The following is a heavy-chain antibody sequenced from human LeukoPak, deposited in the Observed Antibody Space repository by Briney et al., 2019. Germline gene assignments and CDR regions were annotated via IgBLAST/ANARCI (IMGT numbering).Heavy chain of an antibody. CDR2: IIPIFGTA. J-gene: IGHJ4*02. D-gene: IGHD1-26*01. CDR1: GGTFSSYA. Sequence: ASVKVSCKASGGTFSSYAISWVRQAPGQGLEWMGGIIPIFGTANYAQKFQGRVTITTDESTSTAYMELSSLRSEDTAVYYCARVPLHLIVGARWYFDYWGQGTLVTVSS. V-gene: IGHV1-69*05. CDR3: ARVPLHLIVGARWYFDY.